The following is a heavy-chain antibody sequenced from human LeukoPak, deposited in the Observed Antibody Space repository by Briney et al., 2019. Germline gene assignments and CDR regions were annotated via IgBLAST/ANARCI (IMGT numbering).Heavy chain of an antibody. V-gene: IGHV4-39*07. J-gene: IGHJ5*02. CDR1: GGSISSSSYY. CDR3: ARESGLGNWFDP. Sequence: ASETLSLTCTVSGGSISSSSYYWGWIRQPPGKGLEWIGNIYYSGSTYYNPSLKSRVTISVDTSKNQFSLKLSSVTAADTAVYYCARESGLGNWFDPWGQGTLVTVSS. CDR2: IYYSGST. D-gene: IGHD3-16*01.